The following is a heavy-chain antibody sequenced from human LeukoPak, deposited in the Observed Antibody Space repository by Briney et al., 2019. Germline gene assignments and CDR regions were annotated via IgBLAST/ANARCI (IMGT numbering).Heavy chain of an antibody. J-gene: IGHJ3*02. Sequence: SETLSLTCTVSGGSISSYYWSWIQQPPGKGLEWIGYIYYSGSTNYNPSLKSRVTISVDTSKNQFSLKLSSVTAADTAVYYCAAIGSLHDAFDIWGQGTMVTVSS. CDR2: IYYSGST. CDR1: GGSISSYY. V-gene: IGHV4-59*08. CDR3: AAIGSLHDAFDI.